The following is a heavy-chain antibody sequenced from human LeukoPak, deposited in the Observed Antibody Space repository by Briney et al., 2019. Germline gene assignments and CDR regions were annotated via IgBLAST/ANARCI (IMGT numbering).Heavy chain of an antibody. D-gene: IGHD5-18*01. CDR2: IRYDGSNK. J-gene: IGHJ4*02. Sequence: GGSLRLSCEASGFTFSSYGRHWVRQAPGKGLEWMAFIRYDGSNKYYADSVKGRFTISRDNSKNTLYLQMNSLRAEDTAVYYCAKGSVLGYSYGQDYWGQGTLVTVSS. CDR3: AKGSVLGYSYGQDY. CDR1: GFTFSSYG. V-gene: IGHV3-30*02.